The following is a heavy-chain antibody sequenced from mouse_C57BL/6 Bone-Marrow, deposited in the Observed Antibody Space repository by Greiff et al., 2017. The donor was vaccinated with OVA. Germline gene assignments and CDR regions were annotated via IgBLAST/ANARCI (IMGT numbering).Heavy chain of an antibody. D-gene: IGHD1-1*01. Sequence: EVQLMESGPSLVRPSQTLSLTCTVTGFSINSDCYWIWIRQFPGNKLEYIGYTFYSGITYYNPSLESRTYITRDTSKNQFSLKLSSVTTEDTATYYCAREGNYYGNWYFDVWGTGTTVTVSS. CDR2: TFYSGIT. CDR1: GFSINSDCY. J-gene: IGHJ1*03. CDR3: AREGNYYGNWYFDV. V-gene: IGHV3-3*01.